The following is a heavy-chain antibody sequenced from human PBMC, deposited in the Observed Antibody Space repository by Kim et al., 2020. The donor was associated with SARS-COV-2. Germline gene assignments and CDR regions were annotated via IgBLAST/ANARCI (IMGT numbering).Heavy chain of an antibody. CDR3: ARGGGYSYGAIDY. D-gene: IGHD5-18*01. Sequence: NNNPSLNNRVTISVETSKNQCSLKLGSVPAADTAVYYCARGGGYSYGAIDYWGQGTLVTVSS. J-gene: IGHJ4*02. V-gene: IGHV4-34*01.